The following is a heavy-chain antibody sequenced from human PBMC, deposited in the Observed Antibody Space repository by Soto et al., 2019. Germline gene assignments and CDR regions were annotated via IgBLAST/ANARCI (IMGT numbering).Heavy chain of an antibody. CDR3: ARDLGYSSGWYGVDY. CDR1: GGTFSSYT. D-gene: IGHD6-19*01. V-gene: IGHV1-69*04. CDR2: IIPILGIA. Sequence: ASVKVSCKASGGTFSSYTISWVRQAPGQGLEWMGRIIPILGIANYAQKFQGRVTITADKSTSTAYMELSSLRSEDTAVYYCARDLGYSSGWYGVDYWGQGTLVTVSS. J-gene: IGHJ4*02.